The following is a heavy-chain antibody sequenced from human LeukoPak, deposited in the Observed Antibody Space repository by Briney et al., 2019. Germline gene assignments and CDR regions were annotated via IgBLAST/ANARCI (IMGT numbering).Heavy chain of an antibody. CDR3: AKDRWDLGVYYGMDV. V-gene: IGHV3-30*18. CDR2: ISYDGSNK. CDR1: GFTFSSYG. Sequence: GGSLRLSCAASGFTFSSYGMHWVRQAPGKGLEWVAVISYDGSNKYYADSVKGRFTISRDNSKNTLYLQMNSLRAEDTAVYYCAKDRWDLGVYYGMDVWGKGITVTVSS. D-gene: IGHD1-26*01. J-gene: IGHJ6*04.